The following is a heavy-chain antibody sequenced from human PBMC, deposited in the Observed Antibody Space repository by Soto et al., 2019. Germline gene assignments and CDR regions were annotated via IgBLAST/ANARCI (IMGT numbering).Heavy chain of an antibody. CDR2: IYPGGTNI. CDR3: ERGGYYDSSGSRNYHYYGMNV. J-gene: IGHJ6*02. V-gene: IGHV1-46*01. CDR1: GYSFTSHY. Sequence: ASVKVSCKAIGYSFTSHYMHWVRQAPGQGLEWMGTIYPGGTNIAYAQKFQGRVTMTKDTSTTTVYMELRSLRSDDTAVYYCERGGYYDSSGSRNYHYYGMNVWGQGTTVTVSS. D-gene: IGHD3-22*01.